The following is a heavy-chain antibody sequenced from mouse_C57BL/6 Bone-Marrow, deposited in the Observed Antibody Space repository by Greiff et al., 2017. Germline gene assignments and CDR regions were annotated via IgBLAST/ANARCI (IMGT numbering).Heavy chain of an antibody. CDR1: GYSITSGYY. D-gene: IGHD1-1*01. CDR3: AREGGYGSSPYYAMDY. Sequence: EVQLVESGPGLVKPSQSLSLTCSVTGYSITSGYYWNWIRQFPGNKLEWMGYISYDGSNNYNPSLKNRISITRDTSKNQFFLKLNSVTTEDTATYYCAREGGYGSSPYYAMDYWGQGTSVTVSS. J-gene: IGHJ4*01. V-gene: IGHV3-6*01. CDR2: ISYDGSN.